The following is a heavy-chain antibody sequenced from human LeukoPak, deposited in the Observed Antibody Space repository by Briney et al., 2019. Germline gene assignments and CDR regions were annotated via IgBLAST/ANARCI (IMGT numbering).Heavy chain of an antibody. Sequence: ASVKVSCKASGYTFTGYYMHWVRQAPGQGLEWMGWLNPNSGGTNYAQKFQGRVTMTRDTSISTAYMELSRLRSDDTAVYYCARVRGLRFLEWLLGYWGQGTLVTVSS. CDR3: ARVRGLRFLEWLLGY. D-gene: IGHD3-3*01. J-gene: IGHJ4*02. CDR1: GYTFTGYY. CDR2: LNPNSGGT. V-gene: IGHV1-2*02.